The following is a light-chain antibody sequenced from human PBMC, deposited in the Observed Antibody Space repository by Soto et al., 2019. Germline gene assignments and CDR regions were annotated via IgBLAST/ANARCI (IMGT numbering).Light chain of an antibody. CDR3: QVWDSSSDHPGV. Sequence: SYELTQPPSVSVAPGQTARIYCGGKNIGSKSVHWYKKRPGQAPVLVVYDNSDRPSGIPGRFSGSNSGNTATLTISRVEAGDEADYYCQVWDSSSDHPGVFGTGTQLTVL. CDR2: DNS. V-gene: IGLV3-21*02. J-gene: IGLJ7*01. CDR1: NIGSKS.